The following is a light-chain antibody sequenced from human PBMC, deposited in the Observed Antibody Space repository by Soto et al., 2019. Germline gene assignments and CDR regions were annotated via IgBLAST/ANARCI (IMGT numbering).Light chain of an antibody. CDR3: QQYHDWPLT. CDR2: GAS. V-gene: IGKV3-15*01. J-gene: IGKJ4*01. CDR1: QRISTN. Sequence: EIVITQSPATLSVSPGERATLSCRASQRISTNLAWYQRKPGQTPRLLIYGASNRATDIPARFSGSGSGTEFTLTISSLQSEDFAVFFCQQYHDWPLTFGGGTKVDIK.